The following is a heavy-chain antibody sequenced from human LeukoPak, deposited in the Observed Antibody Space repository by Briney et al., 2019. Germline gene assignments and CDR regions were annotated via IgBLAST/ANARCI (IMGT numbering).Heavy chain of an antibody. V-gene: IGHV3-30*02. CDR3: AKDWDDYYGSGSYFDY. J-gene: IGHJ4*02. CDR1: GFTFSSYG. CDR2: IRYDGSNK. Sequence: GRSLRLSCAASGFTFSSYGMHWVRQAPGKGLEWVAFIRYDGSNKYYADSVKGRFTFSRDNSKNTLYLQMNSLRAEDTALYYCAKDWDDYYGSGSYFDYWGQGTLVTVSS. D-gene: IGHD3-10*01.